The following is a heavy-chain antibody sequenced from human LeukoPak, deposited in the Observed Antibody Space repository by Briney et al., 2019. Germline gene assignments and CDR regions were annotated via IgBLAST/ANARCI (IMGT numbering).Heavy chain of an antibody. CDR3: ARASHWNQLHYFDY. CDR2: IYYSGTN. J-gene: IGHJ4*02. D-gene: IGHD1-1*01. CDR1: GGSISTYY. Sequence: SEALSLTCTVSGGSISTYYWSWIRQPPGKGLEWIGYIYYSGTNNYNPSLKSRVTISVETSKNQFSLKLSSVTAADTAVYYCARASHWNQLHYFDYWGQGTLVTVSS. V-gene: IGHV4-59*01.